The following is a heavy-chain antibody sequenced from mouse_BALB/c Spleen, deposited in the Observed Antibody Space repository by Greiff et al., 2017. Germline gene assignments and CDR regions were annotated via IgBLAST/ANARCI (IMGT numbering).Heavy chain of an antibody. Sequence: QVQLQQSGAELVWPGSSVKISCKASGYAFSSYWMNWVKQRPGQGLEWIGQIYPGDGDTNYNGKFKGKATLTADKSSSTAYMQLSSLTSEDSAVYFCARSKEAWFAYWGQGTLVTVSA. CDR1: GYAFSSYW. J-gene: IGHJ3*01. CDR3: ARSKEAWFAY. V-gene: IGHV1-80*01. CDR2: IYPGDGDT.